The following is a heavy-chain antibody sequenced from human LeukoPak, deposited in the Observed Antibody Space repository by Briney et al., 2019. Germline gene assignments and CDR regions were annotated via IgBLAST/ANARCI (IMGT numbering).Heavy chain of an antibody. CDR1: GGSISSYY. Sequence: SETLSLTCTDSGGSISSYYWSWIRQPAGKGLEWIGRMYTSGSTNYNPSLKSRVTISVDTSKNQFSLKLNSVTAADTAVYYCAREDDYVGARYFDYWGQGTLVTVSS. V-gene: IGHV4-4*07. CDR3: AREDDYVGARYFDY. CDR2: MYTSGST. D-gene: IGHD4-17*01. J-gene: IGHJ4*02.